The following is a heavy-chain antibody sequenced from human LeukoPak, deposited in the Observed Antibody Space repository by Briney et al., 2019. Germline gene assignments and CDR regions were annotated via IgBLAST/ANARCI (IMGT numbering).Heavy chain of an antibody. J-gene: IGHJ3*02. D-gene: IGHD6-13*01. V-gene: IGHV5-51*01. CDR1: GYSFTTYR. CDR3: ARKSSSSYSFDI. Sequence: GESLKISCKGSGYSFTTYRIAWVRQMPGKGLEWMGIIYPGDSETRYSPSFQGQVTISADKSISTAFLQWSSLKASDTAMYYCARKSSSSYSFDIWGQGTMVTVSS. CDR2: IYPGDSET.